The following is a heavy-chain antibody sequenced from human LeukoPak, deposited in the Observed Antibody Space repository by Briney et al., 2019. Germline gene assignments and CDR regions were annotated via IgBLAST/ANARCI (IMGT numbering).Heavy chain of an antibody. CDR1: GGTFSSYA. Sequence: ASVKVSCKASGGTFSSYAISWVRQAPGQGREWMGGIIPIFGTANYAQKFQGRVTITTDESTSTAYMELSSLRSEDTAVYYCARVGGYSSSLVGYFDYWGQGTLVTVSS. CDR2: IIPIFGTA. CDR3: ARVGGYSSSLVGYFDY. J-gene: IGHJ4*02. D-gene: IGHD6-6*01. V-gene: IGHV1-69*05.